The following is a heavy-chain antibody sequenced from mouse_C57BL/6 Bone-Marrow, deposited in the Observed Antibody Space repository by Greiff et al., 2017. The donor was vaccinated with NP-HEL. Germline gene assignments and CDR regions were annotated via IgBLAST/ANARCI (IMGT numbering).Heavy chain of an antibody. Sequence: QVQLQQSGAELARPGASVKLSCKASGYTFTSYGISWVKQRTGQGLEWIGEIYPRSGNTYYNEKFKGKATLTADKSSSKAYMELRSLTSEDSAVYFCARGSFTWTGDYWGQGTTLTVSS. CDR1: GYTFTSYG. J-gene: IGHJ2*01. V-gene: IGHV1-81*01. CDR3: ARGSFTWTGDY. CDR2: IYPRSGNT.